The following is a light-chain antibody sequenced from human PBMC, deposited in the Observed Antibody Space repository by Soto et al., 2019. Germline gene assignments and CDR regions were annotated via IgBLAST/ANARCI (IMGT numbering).Light chain of an antibody. J-gene: IGKJ2*01. V-gene: IGKV1-39*01. CDR2: AAS. CDR3: QQSFSPLMYT. Sequence: DIQMTQSPSSLSASVGDRVTIACRASQSISTYLNWYQQKPGKAPKLLIYAASRLQSGDPSRFSGSGSGTDFALTISSLQPEDFATYYWQQSFSPLMYTFGQGTKLEI. CDR1: QSISTY.